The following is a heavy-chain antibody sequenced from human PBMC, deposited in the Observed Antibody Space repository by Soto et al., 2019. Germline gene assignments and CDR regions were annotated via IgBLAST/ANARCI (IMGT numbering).Heavy chain of an antibody. CDR1: GYSFAGYW. CDR2: IDPSDSQT. V-gene: IGHV5-10-1*01. D-gene: IGHD6-13*01. CDR3: ARQIYDSGTGPNFQYYFDS. Sequence: PGESLKISCKGSGYSFAGYWITWVRQKPGKGLEWMGRIDPSDSQTYHSPSFRGHVTISVTKSITTVFLQWSSLRASDTAMYYCARQIYDSGTGPNFQYYFDSWGQGTPVTVSS. J-gene: IGHJ4*02.